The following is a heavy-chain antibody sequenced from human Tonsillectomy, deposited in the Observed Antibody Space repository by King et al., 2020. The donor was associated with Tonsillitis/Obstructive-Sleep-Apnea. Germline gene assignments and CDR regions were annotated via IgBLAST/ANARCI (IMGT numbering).Heavy chain of an antibody. J-gene: IGHJ4*02. V-gene: IGHV4-59*08. CDR1: GGSISNYY. D-gene: IGHD2-2*01. CDR2: IYYSGST. Sequence: QLQESGPGLVKPSETLSLTCTVSGGSISNYYWSWRRQPPGTGLEWIGDIYYSGSTNYNPSPKSRVTISVDTSKNQFSLKLSSVTPADTAVYYCARHDLGYCSSTSCLRGYFDSWGQGTPVTVSS. CDR3: ARHDLGYCSSTSCLRGYFDS.